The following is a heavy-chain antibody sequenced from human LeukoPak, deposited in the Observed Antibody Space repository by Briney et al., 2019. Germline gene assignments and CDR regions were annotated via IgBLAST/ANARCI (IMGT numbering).Heavy chain of an antibody. CDR3: ARAPHYDISAFDY. D-gene: IGHD3-9*01. CDR1: GDSISSGVSY. V-gene: IGHV4-31*03. CDR2: IYYSGST. Sequence: PSETLSLTCTVSGDSISSGVSYWSWIRQHPGRGLEWIGNIYYSGSTHYNPSLKSRLTISVDTSKNLFSLKLSSVTAADTAVYYCARAPHYDISAFDYWGQGTLVTVSS. J-gene: IGHJ4*02.